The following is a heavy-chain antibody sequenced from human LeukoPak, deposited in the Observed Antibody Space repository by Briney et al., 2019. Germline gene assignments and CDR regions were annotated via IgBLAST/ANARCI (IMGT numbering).Heavy chain of an antibody. CDR2: VSYDGRNK. J-gene: IGHJ3*02. V-gene: IGHV3-33*05. CDR1: GFTFSSYG. D-gene: IGHD3-3*01. CDR3: VRGFLGVAPAYAFDI. Sequence: GGSLRLSCAVSGFTFSSYGMHWVRQAPGEGLEWVAVVSYDGRNKYDADTVKGRFTISRDNAKNTLYLQMNSLRAEDTAVYYCVRGFLGVAPAYAFDIWGQGTMVTVSS.